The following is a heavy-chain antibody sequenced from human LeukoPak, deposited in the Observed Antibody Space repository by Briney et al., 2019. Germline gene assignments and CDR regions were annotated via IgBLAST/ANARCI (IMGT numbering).Heavy chain of an antibody. D-gene: IGHD2-2*01. V-gene: IGHV4-4*07. CDR1: GGSISSYY. CDR2: IYTSGST. J-gene: IGHJ4*02. CDR3: ASETCSSTSCPLGY. Sequence: SETLSLTCTVSGGSISSYYWSWIRQPAGKGLEWIGRIYTSGSTNYNPSLKSRVTMSVDTSKNQFSLKLSSVTAADTAVYYCASETCSSTSCPLGYWGQGTLVTVSS.